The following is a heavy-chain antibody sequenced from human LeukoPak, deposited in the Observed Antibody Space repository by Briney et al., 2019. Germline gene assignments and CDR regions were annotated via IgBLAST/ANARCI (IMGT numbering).Heavy chain of an antibody. V-gene: IGHV5-51*01. CDR1: GYRFTSYW. D-gene: IGHD6-19*01. CDR3: ARVRRQWLAAYYFDS. Sequence: GESLKISCKGSGYRFTSYWIGWVRQVPAKGLEWMGIIYPGDSDTRYSPSVQGKVTIAAPQSITTAYLQWSSLKASDTAMYYCARVRRQWLAAYYFDSWGQGTLVTVSS. CDR2: IYPGDSDT. J-gene: IGHJ4*02.